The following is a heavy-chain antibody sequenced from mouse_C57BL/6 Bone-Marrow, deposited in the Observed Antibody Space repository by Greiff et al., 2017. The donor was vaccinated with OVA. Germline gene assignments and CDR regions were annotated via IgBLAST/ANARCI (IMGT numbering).Heavy chain of an antibody. J-gene: IGHJ2*01. CDR1: GYAFSSSW. CDR2: IYPGDGDT. CDR3: GRHEVVCYASYFDY. D-gene: IGHD6-1*01. Sequence: QVQLQQSGPELVKPGASVKISCKASGYAFSSSWMNWVKQRPGKGLEWIGRIYPGDGDTNYNGKFKGKATRTAYTSSSAAYMQLVSLTSEDSTVDCCGRHEVVCYASYFDYWGQGTTLTVSS. V-gene: IGHV1-82*01.